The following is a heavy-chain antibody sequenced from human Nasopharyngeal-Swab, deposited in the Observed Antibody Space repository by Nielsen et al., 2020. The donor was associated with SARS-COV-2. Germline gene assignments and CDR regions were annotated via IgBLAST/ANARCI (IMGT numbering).Heavy chain of an antibody. Sequence: GESLKISWKGSGYSFTSYWIGWVRQMPGKGLEWMGIIYPGDSGTRDSPSFQGQVTISADKSISTAYLQWSSLKASDTAMYYCARLQPDYGGKYTWFDPWGQGTLVTVSS. D-gene: IGHD4-23*01. CDR3: ARLQPDYGGKYTWFDP. J-gene: IGHJ5*02. CDR2: IYPGDSGT. CDR1: GYSFTSYW. V-gene: IGHV5-51*01.